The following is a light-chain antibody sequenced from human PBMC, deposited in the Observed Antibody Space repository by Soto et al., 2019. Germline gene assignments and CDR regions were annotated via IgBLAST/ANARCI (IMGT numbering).Light chain of an antibody. Sequence: EIVMTQSPATLSVSPGERATLSCRASQSVNTNVAWYQQKPGQAPRLLIYGASTRATGIPARFSGSVSGTEFALTISSLQSEDFAVYYCQQYNNWPRTFGQGTKVEIK. CDR1: QSVNTN. CDR2: GAS. CDR3: QQYNNWPRT. J-gene: IGKJ1*01. V-gene: IGKV3D-15*01.